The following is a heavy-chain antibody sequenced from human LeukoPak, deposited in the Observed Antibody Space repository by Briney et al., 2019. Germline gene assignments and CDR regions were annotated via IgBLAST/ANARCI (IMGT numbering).Heavy chain of an antibody. V-gene: IGHV1-8*01. J-gene: IGHJ4*02. D-gene: IGHD3-10*01. Sequence: APAKVSCKASGYTFTSYDINWVRQATGQGLEWMGWMNPNSGNTGYAQKFQGRVTMTRNTSISTAYMELRSLRSDDTAVYYCARVGVLWFGELFKGDFDYWGQGTLVTVSS. CDR3: ARVGVLWFGELFKGDFDY. CDR1: GYTFTSYD. CDR2: MNPNSGNT.